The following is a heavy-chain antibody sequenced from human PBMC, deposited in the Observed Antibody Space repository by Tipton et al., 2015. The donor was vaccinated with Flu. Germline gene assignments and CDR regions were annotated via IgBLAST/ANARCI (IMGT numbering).Heavy chain of an antibody. CDR1: GGSISSSSYN. CDR3: ARGYSYGPYYYYYYMDV. CDR2: IYYSGTT. J-gene: IGHJ6*03. V-gene: IGHV4-61*05. D-gene: IGHD5-18*01. Sequence: TLSLTCTDSGGSISSSSYNWGWIRQPPGKGLEWIGYIYYSGTTNYNPSLKSRVTISADTSKTQLSLKLGSVTAADTAVYYCARGYSYGPYYYYYYMDVWGKGTTVTVSS.